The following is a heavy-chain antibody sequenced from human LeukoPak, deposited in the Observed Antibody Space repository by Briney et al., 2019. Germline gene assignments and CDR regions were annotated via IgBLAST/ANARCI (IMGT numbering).Heavy chain of an antibody. D-gene: IGHD1-26*01. V-gene: IGHV1-2*06. J-gene: IGHJ4*02. CDR3: ARDLDGSRFDY. Sequence: ASVTVSCTASGYTFTNYFIHWVRQAPGQGLEWMGRINPNGGATNYAQKFQGRVTMTRDTSINTACMELNSLRSDDTAVYYCARDLDGSRFDYWGQGTLVTVSS. CDR2: INPNGGAT. CDR1: GYTFTNYF.